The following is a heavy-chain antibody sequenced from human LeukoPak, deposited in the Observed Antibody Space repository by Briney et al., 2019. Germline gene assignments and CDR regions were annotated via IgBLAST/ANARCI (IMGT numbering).Heavy chain of an antibody. CDR1: GYTLTELS. Sequence: EASVKVSCKVSGYTLTELSMHWVRQAPGKGLEWMGGFDPEDGETIYAQKFQGRVTMTEDTSTDTAYMELSSLRSEGTAVYYCATWYSSSWSPFDYWGQGTLVTVSS. V-gene: IGHV1-24*01. CDR2: FDPEDGET. CDR3: ATWYSSSWSPFDY. D-gene: IGHD6-13*01. J-gene: IGHJ4*02.